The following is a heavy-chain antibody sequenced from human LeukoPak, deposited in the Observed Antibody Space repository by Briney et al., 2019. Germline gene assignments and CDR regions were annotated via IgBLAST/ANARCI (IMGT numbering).Heavy chain of an antibody. D-gene: IGHD3-3*01. CDR1: GYTFTGYY. J-gene: IGHJ4*02. V-gene: IGHV1-2*02. CDR2: INPNSGGT. CDR3: ARLRYYDFWSGYYTTDDY. Sequence: GASVKVSCKASGYTFTGYYMHWVRQAPGQGLEWMGWINPNSGGTNYAQKFQGRVTMTRDTSISTAYMELSRLRSDDTAVYYCARLRYYDFWSGYYTTDDYWGQGTLVTVSS.